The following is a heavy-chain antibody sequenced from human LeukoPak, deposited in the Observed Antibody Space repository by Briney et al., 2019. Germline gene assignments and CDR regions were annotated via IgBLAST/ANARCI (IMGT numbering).Heavy chain of an antibody. CDR1: GFTVSSNY. Sequence: GGSLRLSCAASGFTVSSNYMSWVRQAPGKGLEWVSVIYSGGSTYYAGSVKGRFTISRDNSKNTLYLQMNSLRAEDTAVYYCARDRYCSGGSCSDWFDPWGQGTLVTVSS. D-gene: IGHD2-15*01. CDR2: IYSGGST. J-gene: IGHJ5*02. V-gene: IGHV3-66*02. CDR3: ARDRYCSGGSCSDWFDP.